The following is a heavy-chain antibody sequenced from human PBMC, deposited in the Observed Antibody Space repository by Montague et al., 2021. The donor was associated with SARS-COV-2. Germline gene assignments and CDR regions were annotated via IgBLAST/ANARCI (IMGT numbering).Heavy chain of an antibody. Sequence: TLSLTCVVSGGSISSGDYSWSWIRQSPGKGLEWIGYIYQSGSAYYNPSLKSRVTISIDTSNNQFSLNLRSVTAADTDLYYCATGTRMYGMDLWGQGTTVTVSS. V-gene: IGHV4-30-2*06. D-gene: IGHD3-10*01. CDR3: ATGTRMYGMDL. J-gene: IGHJ6*02. CDR1: GGSISSGDYS. CDR2: IYQSGSA.